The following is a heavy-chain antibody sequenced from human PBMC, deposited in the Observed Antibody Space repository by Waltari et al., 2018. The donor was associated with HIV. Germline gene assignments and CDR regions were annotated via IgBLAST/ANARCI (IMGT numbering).Heavy chain of an antibody. V-gene: IGHV3-33*01. CDR2: FWSDGVEI. Sequence: QVQLVESGGGVVQPGTSLTLSCAVSGFTFSNFAIHWVRQSPGKGLEVLAVFWSDGVEISYADSVKGRFTIAKDSSQKTLYLHLTSLRAEDTALYYCARGYSSSRWIPLYHWGRGTLVTVSS. D-gene: IGHD6-6*01. CDR1: GFTFSNFA. CDR3: ARGYSSSRWIPLYH. J-gene: IGHJ4*02.